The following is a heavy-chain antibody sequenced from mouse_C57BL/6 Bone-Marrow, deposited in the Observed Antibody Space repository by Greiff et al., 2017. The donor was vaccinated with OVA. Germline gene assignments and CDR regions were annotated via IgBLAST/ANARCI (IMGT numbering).Heavy chain of an antibody. CDR3: ARGDRIYYGNHGGY. CDR2: INPNYGTT. CDR1: GYSFTDYN. Sequence: VHVKQSGPELVKPGASVKISCKASGYSFTDYNMNWVKQSNGKSLEWIGVINPNYGTTSYNQKFKGKATLTVDQSSSTAYMQLNSLTSEDSAVYYCARGDRIYYGNHGGYWGQGTTLTVSS. J-gene: IGHJ2*01. V-gene: IGHV1-39*01. D-gene: IGHD2-1*01.